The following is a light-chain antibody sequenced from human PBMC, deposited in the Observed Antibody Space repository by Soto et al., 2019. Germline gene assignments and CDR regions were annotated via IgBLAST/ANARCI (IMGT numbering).Light chain of an antibody. J-gene: IGKJ4*01. V-gene: IGKV3-11*01. CDR3: QQGSNWPLT. CDR2: DAS. CDR1: QNIRSY. Sequence: EIVLTQSPVTLSLSPGERATLSCRASQNIRSYLAWYQQKPGQAPSLLIYDASDRATGIPARFSGSGSGTDFTLTISSLEPEDFAVYYCQQGSNWPLTFGGGTKVEIK.